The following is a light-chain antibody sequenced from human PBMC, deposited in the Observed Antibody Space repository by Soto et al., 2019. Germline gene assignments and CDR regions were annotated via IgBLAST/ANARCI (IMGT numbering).Light chain of an antibody. V-gene: IGKV3-20*01. J-gene: IGKJ2*01. CDR2: GAS. Sequence: EVVLTQSPGTLSLSPGERGTLSCRASQSVSDNYLAWYQLRPGQAPRLLIYGASRRATGIPDRFSGSGSGTDFTLTISRLEPEDFAVYYCQQCGSSLYTFGQGTKVEIK. CDR3: QQCGSSLYT. CDR1: QSVSDNY.